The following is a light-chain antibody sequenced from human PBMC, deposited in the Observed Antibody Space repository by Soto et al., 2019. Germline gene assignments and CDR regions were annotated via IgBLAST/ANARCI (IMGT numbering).Light chain of an antibody. Sequence: EIVLTQSPRTLSLAPGERATLSCRASPSVSSSYLAWYQQKPGQAPRLLIYGASSRATGIPARFSGSGSGTDFTLTISRLEPEDFAVYFCQQYGSSQWTFGQGPKVEIK. CDR1: PSVSSSY. J-gene: IGKJ1*01. V-gene: IGKV3-20*01. CDR3: QQYGSSQWT. CDR2: GAS.